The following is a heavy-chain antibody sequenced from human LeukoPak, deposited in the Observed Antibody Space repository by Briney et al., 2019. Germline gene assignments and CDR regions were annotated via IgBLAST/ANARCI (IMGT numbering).Heavy chain of an antibody. D-gene: IGHD3-9*01. J-gene: IGHJ4*02. CDR3: ARSPVLRYFDWLSPFDY. V-gene: IGHV5-51*01. CDR1: GYSFTSYW. CDR2: IYPGDSDT. Sequence: GEPLKISCKGSGYSFTSYWIGWVRQMPGKGLEWMGIIYPGDSDTRYSPSFQGQVTISADKSISTAYLQWSSLKASDTAMYYCARSPVLRYFDWLSPFDYWGQGTLVTVSS.